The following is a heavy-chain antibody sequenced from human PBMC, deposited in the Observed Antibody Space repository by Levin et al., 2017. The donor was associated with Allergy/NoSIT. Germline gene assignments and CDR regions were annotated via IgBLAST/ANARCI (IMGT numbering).Heavy chain of an antibody. J-gene: IGHJ4*02. CDR1: GGSISSGGYY. CDR2: IYYSGST. Sequence: ASQTLSLTCTVSGGSISSGGYYWSWIRQHPGKGLEWIGYIYYSGSTYYNPSLKSRVTISVDTSKNQFSLKLSSVTAADTAVYYCARADFDYYGSGSFLGYFDYWGQGTLVTVSS. CDR3: ARADFDYYGSGSFLGYFDY. D-gene: IGHD3-10*01. V-gene: IGHV4-31*03.